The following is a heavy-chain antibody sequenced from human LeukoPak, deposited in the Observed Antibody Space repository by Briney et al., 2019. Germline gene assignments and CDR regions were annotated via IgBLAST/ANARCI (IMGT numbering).Heavy chain of an antibody. V-gene: IGHV3-48*04. D-gene: IGHD5-24*01. CDR1: GFTFSSYS. Sequence: GGSLRLSCAASGFTFSSYSMNWVRPAPGKGLDWVSYISSSSSTIYYADSVKGRFTISRDNAKNSLYLQMNSLTAEDTAVYYCARRRDGYPGAFDYWGQGTLVTVSS. CDR2: ISSSSSTI. CDR3: ARRRDGYPGAFDY. J-gene: IGHJ4*02.